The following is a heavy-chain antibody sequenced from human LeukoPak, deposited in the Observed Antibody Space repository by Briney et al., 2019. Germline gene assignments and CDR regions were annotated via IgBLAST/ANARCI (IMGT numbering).Heavy chain of an antibody. J-gene: IGHJ2*01. V-gene: IGHV3-9*01. CDR1: GFTIHDHA. CDR3: AKDTAAAGTGWYFDL. CDR2: IDWNSGRI. D-gene: IGHD6-13*01. Sequence: GGSLRLSCVGSGFTIHDHAMHWVRQAPGKGLEWVSGIDWNSGRIGYADSVKGRFTISRDNAKNSLYLQMNSLRAEDTALYYCAKDTAAAGTGWYFDLWGRGTLVTVSS.